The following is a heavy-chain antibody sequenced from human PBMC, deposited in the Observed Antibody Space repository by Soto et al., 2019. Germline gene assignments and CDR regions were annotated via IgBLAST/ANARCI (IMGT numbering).Heavy chain of an antibody. J-gene: IGHJ6*02. D-gene: IGHD2-2*01. CDR1: GGSIGDYD. CDR2: IYYIGST. CDR3: AKVIVLVPAASYGMDV. Sequence: SETLCVSCTVAGGSIGDYDGGWIRQTPGKGLEWIGYIYYIGSTNYNPSLKSRVTMSVDTSKNQFSLKLMSVTAADTAVYYCAKVIVLVPAASYGMDVWGLGTTVTVSS. V-gene: IGHV4-59*01.